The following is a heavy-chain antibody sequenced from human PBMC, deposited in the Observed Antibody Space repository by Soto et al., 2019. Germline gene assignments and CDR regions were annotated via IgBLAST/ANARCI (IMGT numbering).Heavy chain of an antibody. Sequence: PSETLSITCAVSGGSISSGDYYWSWIRQPPGKGLEWIGYIYYSGSTYYNPSLKSRVTISVDTSKNQFSLKLSSVTAADTAVYNCARAYDFWSGILAPWGQGTLVTVSS. CDR2: IYYSGST. J-gene: IGHJ5*02. D-gene: IGHD3-3*01. CDR1: GGSISSGDYY. V-gene: IGHV4-30-4*01. CDR3: ARAYDFWSGILAP.